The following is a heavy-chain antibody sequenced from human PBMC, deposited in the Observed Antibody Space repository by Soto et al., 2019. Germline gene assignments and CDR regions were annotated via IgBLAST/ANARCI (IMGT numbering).Heavy chain of an antibody. CDR1: GGSISSYY. CDR2: IYYSGST. V-gene: IGHV4-59*01. Sequence: TLALTCTVSGGSISSYYWSWIRQPPGKGLEWIGYIYYSGSTNYNPSLKSRVTISVDTSKNQFSLKLSSVTAADTAVYYCARGGRVVVVGSGAHGIDVCGQ. J-gene: IGHJ6*02. CDR3: ARGGRVVVVGSGAHGIDV. D-gene: IGHD2-15*01.